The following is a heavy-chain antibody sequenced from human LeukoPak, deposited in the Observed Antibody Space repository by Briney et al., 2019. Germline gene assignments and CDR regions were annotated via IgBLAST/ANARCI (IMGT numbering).Heavy chain of an antibody. Sequence: TGGSLRLSCAASGFTFDDYAIHWVRQAPGKGLEWISGISWNSDNIGYADSVKGRFTISKDNPKNSLYLQMNSLRAEDTALYYCAKDTERALDYWGQGTLVTVSS. D-gene: IGHD6-25*01. V-gene: IGHV3-9*01. CDR1: GFTFDDYA. CDR3: AKDTERALDY. J-gene: IGHJ4*02. CDR2: ISWNSDNI.